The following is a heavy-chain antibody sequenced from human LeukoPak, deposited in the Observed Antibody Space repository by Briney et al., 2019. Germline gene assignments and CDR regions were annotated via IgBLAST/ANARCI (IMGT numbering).Heavy chain of an antibody. J-gene: IGHJ5*02. CDR1: GFTFDDYA. CDR3: AKSSGSYYINWFDP. CDR2: ISWNSGTI. V-gene: IGHV3-9*01. D-gene: IGHD3-10*01. Sequence: GRSLRLSCAASGFTFDDYAMHWVRPAPGKGLEWVSGISWNSGTIGNADSVKGRLTISRDNAKNSLYLQINSLRVEDTAFYYCAKSSGSYYINWFDPWGQGTLVTVSS.